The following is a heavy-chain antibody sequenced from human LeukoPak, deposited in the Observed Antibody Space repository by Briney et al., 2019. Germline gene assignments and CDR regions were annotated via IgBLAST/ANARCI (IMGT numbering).Heavy chain of an antibody. D-gene: IGHD1-14*01. CDR2: IYPSGNA. J-gene: IGHJ4*02. CDR3: ARFTTYFDF. V-gene: IGHV4-30-2*01. CDR1: GGPLSSGGHS. Sequence: SETLSLTCAVSGGPLSSGGHSWSWIRQTPGKGLEWIGYIYPSGNAHYNPALKSRVSLSLDMSKNQVSQTLNSMSAADTAIYFCARFTTYFDFWGQGMLVTVSS.